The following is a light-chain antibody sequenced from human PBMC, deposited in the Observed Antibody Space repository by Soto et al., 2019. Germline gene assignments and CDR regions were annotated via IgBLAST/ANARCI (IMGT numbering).Light chain of an antibody. J-gene: IGLJ7*01. CDR1: SSNIGTNT. CDR2: NNN. CDR3: AAWDDSLDGFYV. V-gene: IGLV1-44*01. Sequence: QSALTQPPSASGTPGQRVTISCSGSSSNIGTNTVNWYLQLPGTAPKLLMYNNNQRPSGVPERFSGSKSGTSASLAIGGLQSEDEADYYCAAWDDSLDGFYVFGSGTQLPV.